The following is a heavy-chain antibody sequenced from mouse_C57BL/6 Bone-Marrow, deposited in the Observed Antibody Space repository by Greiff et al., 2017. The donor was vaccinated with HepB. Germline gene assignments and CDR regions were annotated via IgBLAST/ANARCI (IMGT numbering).Heavy chain of an antibody. V-gene: IGHV2-2*01. D-gene: IGHD2-12*01. J-gene: IGHJ4*01. CDR2: RWSGGST. CDR3: ARNSDYSLYYAMDY. Sequence: SGPGLVQPSQSLSITCTASGFSLTSYGVHWVRQSPGKGLEWLGVRWSGGSTDYNAAFISRLSLSKDNSKSQVFFKMNSLQADDTAIYSCARNSDYSLYYAMDYWGQGTSVTVSS. CDR1: GFSLTSYG.